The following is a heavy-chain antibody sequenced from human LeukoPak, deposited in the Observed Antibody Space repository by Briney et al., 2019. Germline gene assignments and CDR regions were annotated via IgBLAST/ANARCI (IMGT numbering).Heavy chain of an antibody. CDR3: AKAPTKYDILTAGAFDI. Sequence: PGGSLRLSCAASGFTFSSYAMSWVRQAPGKGLEWVSAISGSGGSTYYADSVKGRFTISRDNSKNTLYLQMNSLRAEDTAVYYCAKAPTKYDILTAGAFDIWGQGTMVTVSS. CDR1: GFTFSSYA. J-gene: IGHJ3*02. CDR2: ISGSGGST. D-gene: IGHD3-9*01. V-gene: IGHV3-23*01.